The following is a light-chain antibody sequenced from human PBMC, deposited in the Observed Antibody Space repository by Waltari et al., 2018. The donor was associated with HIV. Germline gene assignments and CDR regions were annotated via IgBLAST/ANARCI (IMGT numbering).Light chain of an antibody. CDR2: SNN. V-gene: IGLV1-44*01. Sequence: QSVLTQPPSASGTPGQRVTISCSGSSSHIGRNTVNWYQQPPGTAPKLLIYSNNQRPSGVPDRFSGSKSGTSASLAISGLQSEDEADYYCAVWGDSLNGPVFGGGTKLTVL. CDR3: AVWGDSLNGPV. J-gene: IGLJ2*01. CDR1: SSHIGRNT.